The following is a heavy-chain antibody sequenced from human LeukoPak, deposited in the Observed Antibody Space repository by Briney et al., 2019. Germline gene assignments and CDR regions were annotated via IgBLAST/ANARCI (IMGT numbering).Heavy chain of an antibody. D-gene: IGHD2-2*01. Sequence: ASVKVSCXASGYTFTGYYLHWVRQAPGQGLEWMGRINPNSGGTDYAQKFQGRVTVTRDTSISTAYMELSRLRSDDTAMYYCVRCSSSSCYHWFDPWGQGTLVTVSS. V-gene: IGHV1-2*06. CDR1: GYTFTGYY. CDR2: INPNSGGT. J-gene: IGHJ5*02. CDR3: VRCSSSSCYHWFDP.